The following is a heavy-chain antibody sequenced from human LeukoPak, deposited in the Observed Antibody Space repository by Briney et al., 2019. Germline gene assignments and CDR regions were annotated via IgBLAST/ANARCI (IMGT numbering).Heavy chain of an antibody. V-gene: IGHV4-38-2*01. Sequence: PGGSLRLSCAASGFTFNNYAMSWVRQAPGKGLEWIGSIYYSGSTYYNPSLKSRVTISVDTSKNQFSLKLSSVTAADTAVYYCARSTSPYAKLYWFDPWGQGTLVTVSS. D-gene: IGHD2/OR15-2a*01. CDR2: IYYSGST. CDR1: GFTFNNYA. CDR3: ARSTSPYAKLYWFDP. J-gene: IGHJ5*02.